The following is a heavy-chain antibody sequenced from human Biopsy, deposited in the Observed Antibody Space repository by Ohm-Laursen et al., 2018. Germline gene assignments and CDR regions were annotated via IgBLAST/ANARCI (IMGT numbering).Heavy chain of an antibody. CDR1: GDSISIYY. V-gene: IGHV4-34*01. CDR3: ARGTNYYGSGRNRHWFDP. J-gene: IGHJ5*02. Sequence: SETLSLTCNVSGDSISIYYCSWTRQPPGKGLEWIGEINDSGRTNYNPSLRSRVTFSVDTSKNQFSLKLSSVTAADTAVYYCARGTNYYGSGRNRHWFDPWGQGTQVTVSS. CDR2: INDSGRT. D-gene: IGHD3-10*01.